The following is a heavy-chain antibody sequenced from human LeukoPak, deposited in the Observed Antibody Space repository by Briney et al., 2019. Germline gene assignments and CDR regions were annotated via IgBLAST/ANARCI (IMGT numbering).Heavy chain of an antibody. CDR1: GGSFSGYY. D-gene: IGHD7-27*01. J-gene: IGHJ4*02. CDR2: INHSGST. Sequence: PSETLSLTCAVYGGSFSGYYWSWIRQPPGKGLEWIGEINHSGSTNYNPSLKSRVTISVDTSKNQFSLKLSSVTAADTAVYYWARGPWVDYWGQGTLVTVSS. V-gene: IGHV4-34*01. CDR3: ARGPWVDY.